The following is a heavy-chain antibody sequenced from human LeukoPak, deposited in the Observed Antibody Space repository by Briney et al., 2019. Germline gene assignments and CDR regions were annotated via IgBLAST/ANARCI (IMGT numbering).Heavy chain of an antibody. J-gene: IGHJ3*02. CDR1: GYSFTSYW. D-gene: IGHD4-17*01. CDR3: ARHQGTRLTTVIQGHAFDI. CDR2: IYPGDSHT. V-gene: IGHV5-51*01. Sequence: GESLQISCKGSGYSFTSYWIGWVRPMPGKGLEWMGIIYPGDSHTRYSPSFQGQVIISADKSISNVYLQWSSPKASDTAMYYCARHQGTRLTTVIQGHAFDIWGQGTLVPVSS.